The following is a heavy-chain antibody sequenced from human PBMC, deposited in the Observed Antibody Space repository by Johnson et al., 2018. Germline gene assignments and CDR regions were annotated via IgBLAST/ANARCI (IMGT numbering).Heavy chain of an antibody. CDR2: ISGSGGST. CDR3: AKGGCGGDCPLYYYYGMDV. Sequence: VQLVESGGGLVQPGGSLRLSCAASGFTFSSYAMSWVRQAPGKGLEWVSAISGSGGSTYYADSVKGRFTISRDNSKNTLYLQMNSLRAEDTAGYYCAKGGCGGDCPLYYYYGMDVWGQGTTVTVSS. D-gene: IGHD2-21*02. J-gene: IGHJ6*02. V-gene: IGHV3-23*04. CDR1: GFTFSSYA.